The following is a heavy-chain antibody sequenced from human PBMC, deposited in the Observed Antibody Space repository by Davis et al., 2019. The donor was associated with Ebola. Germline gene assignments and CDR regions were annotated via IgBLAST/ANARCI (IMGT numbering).Heavy chain of an antibody. D-gene: IGHD3-10*01. Sequence: ASVKVSCKASGYTFTTYDINWVRQAPGKGLEWMGGFDPEDGETIYAQKFQGRVTITRNTSISTAYMELSSLRSEDTAVYYCARGVTMVRGVIITGWFDPWGQGTLVTVSS. CDR2: FDPEDGET. CDR3: ARGVTMVRGVIITGWFDP. V-gene: IGHV1-8*03. J-gene: IGHJ5*02. CDR1: GYTFTTYD.